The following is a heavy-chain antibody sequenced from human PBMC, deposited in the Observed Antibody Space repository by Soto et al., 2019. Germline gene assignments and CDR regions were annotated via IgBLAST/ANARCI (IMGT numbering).Heavy chain of an antibody. CDR1: GYSFTSYW. Sequence: GESLKISCKGSGYSFTSYWISCVRQMRGRGLEWMGRIDPSDYYPQYSPSFQGHVTISADKSISSAYLERRSLNATDPTLYYGARLYAYISGCDYGFDVWGQGTTVTVSS. J-gene: IGHJ6*02. CDR2: IDPSDYYP. CDR3: ARLYAYISGCDYGFDV. V-gene: IGHV5-10-1*01. D-gene: IGHD6-19*01.